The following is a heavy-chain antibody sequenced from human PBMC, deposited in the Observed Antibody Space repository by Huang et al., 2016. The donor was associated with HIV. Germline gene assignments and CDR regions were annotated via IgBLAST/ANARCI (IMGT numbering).Heavy chain of an antibody. CDR1: GFTFSTYN. D-gene: IGHD3-10*01. CDR2: ITSGSGSI. CDR3: ARFGSYYYGSGSYLDAFDI. V-gene: IGHV3-48*01. J-gene: IGHJ3*02. Sequence: EVQLMESGGGLVQPGGSLRLSCAASGFTFSTYNMNWVRQAPGKGLEGVSYITSGSGSIYYAESVKGRFTISRDNAKNSLYLQMNSLRAEDTSVYYCARFGSYYYGSGSYLDAFDIWGQGTMVTVSS.